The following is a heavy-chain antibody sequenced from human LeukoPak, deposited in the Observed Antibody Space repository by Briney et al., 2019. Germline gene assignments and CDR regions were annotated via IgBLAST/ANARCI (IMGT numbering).Heavy chain of an antibody. J-gene: IGHJ6*02. CDR1: GFTVSSNY. CDR2: IYSGGST. Sequence: GGSLRPSCAASGFTVSSNYISWVRQAPGKGLEWVSVIYSGGSTYYADSVKGRFTISKDNSKNPLYLQMNSLRAEDAAVYYCARVEQLQQLVYYYYGMDVWGQGTTVTVSS. V-gene: IGHV3-66*01. CDR3: ARVEQLQQLVYYYYGMDV. D-gene: IGHD6-13*01.